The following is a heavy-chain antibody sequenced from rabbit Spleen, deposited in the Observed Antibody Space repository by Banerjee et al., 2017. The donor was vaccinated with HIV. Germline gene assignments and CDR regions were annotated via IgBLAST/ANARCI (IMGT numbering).Heavy chain of an antibody. J-gene: IGHJ6*01. Sequence: YANSVKGRFTISSDNAQNTVFLQMTGLTAADTATYFCARRGINTVSGMDLWGPGTLVTVS. D-gene: IGHD1-1*01. V-gene: IGHV1S64*01. CDR3: ARRGINTVSGMDL.